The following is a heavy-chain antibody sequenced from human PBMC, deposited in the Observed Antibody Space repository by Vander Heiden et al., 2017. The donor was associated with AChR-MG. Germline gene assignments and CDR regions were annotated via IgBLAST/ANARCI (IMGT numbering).Heavy chain of an antibody. CDR3: ARDPSAAGKIDP. J-gene: IGHJ5*02. V-gene: IGHV1-2*02. D-gene: IGHD6-13*01. CDR2: INPNSGGT. Sequence: VQLVPSGAEVKKPGASVKVSCKASGYTCTAYYMHWVRQAPGQGLEWMGWINPNSGGTNYAQKFQGRVTMTRDTSISTAYMELSRLRSDDTAVYYCARDPSAAGKIDPWGQGTLVTVSS. CDR1: GYTCTAYY.